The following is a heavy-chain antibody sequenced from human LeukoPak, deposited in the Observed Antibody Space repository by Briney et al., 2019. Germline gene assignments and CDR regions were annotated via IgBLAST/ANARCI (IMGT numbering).Heavy chain of an antibody. CDR3: AEDPSARIPLYYLDY. Sequence: GGSLRLSCAASGFSISSYRMHWIRQAPGKGLEWGAFIWYDGSKKYYADSVKGRFTISRDNAKNTLFLQMNSLRADETAVYYCAEDPSARIPLYYLDYWGQGTLVTVSS. V-gene: IGHV3-30*02. CDR2: IWYDGSKK. J-gene: IGHJ4*02. D-gene: IGHD6-6*01. CDR1: GFSISSYR.